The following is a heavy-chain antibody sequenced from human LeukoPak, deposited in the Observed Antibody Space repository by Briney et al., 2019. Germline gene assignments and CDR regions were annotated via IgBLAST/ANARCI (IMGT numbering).Heavy chain of an antibody. CDR2: INPNSGDT. V-gene: IGHV1-2*02. D-gene: IGHD1-14*01. J-gene: IGHJ5*02. CDR3: ARGNPTDDSRRSGMS. Sequence: ASVKVSCKASGYTFTGYYMHWVRQAPGQGLEWMGWINPNSGDTRYTQKFQGTATMTRDTSISTAYMELSRLRSDDTAVYYCARGNPTDDSRRSGMSWGQGTPVTVSS. CDR1: GYTFTGYY.